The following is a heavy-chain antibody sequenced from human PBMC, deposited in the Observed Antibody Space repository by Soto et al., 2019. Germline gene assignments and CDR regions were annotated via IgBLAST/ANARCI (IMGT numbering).Heavy chain of an antibody. J-gene: IGHJ5*02. CDR3: ATPDSDYGDYGKGFDP. CDR1: GFTFSSYA. Sequence: QVQLVESGGGVVQPGRSLRLSCAASGFTFSSYAMHWVRQAPGKGLEWVAVISYDGSNKYYADSVKGRFTISRDNSKNTLYLQMNSLRAEDTAVYYCATPDSDYGDYGKGFDPWGQGTLVTVSS. CDR2: ISYDGSNK. D-gene: IGHD4-17*01. V-gene: IGHV3-30-3*01.